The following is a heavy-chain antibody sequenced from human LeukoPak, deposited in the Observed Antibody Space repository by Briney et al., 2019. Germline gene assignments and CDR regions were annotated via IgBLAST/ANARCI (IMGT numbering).Heavy chain of an antibody. CDR1: GGSISSGSYY. Sequence: SETLSLICTVSGGSISSGSYYWSWIRQPAGKGLEWIGRIYTSGSTNYNPSLKSRVTISVDTSKNQFSLKLSSVTAADTAVYYCARGRIDWGQGTLVTVSS. CDR3: ARGRID. D-gene: IGHD2-15*01. CDR2: IYTSGST. J-gene: IGHJ4*02. V-gene: IGHV4-61*02.